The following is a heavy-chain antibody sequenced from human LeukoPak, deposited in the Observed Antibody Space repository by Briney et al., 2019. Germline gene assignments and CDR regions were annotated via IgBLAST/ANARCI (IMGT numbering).Heavy chain of an antibody. CDR3: ARLTYFRGYSGYDSGYAFDI. V-gene: IGHV1-2*02. CDR1: GYTFTGYY. Sequence: ASVKVSCKASGYTFTGYYMHWVRQAPGQGLEWMGWINPNSGGTNYAQKFQGRVTMTRDTSISTAYMELSRLRSDDTAVYYCARLTYFRGYSGYDSGYAFDIWGQGTMVTVSS. D-gene: IGHD5-12*01. CDR2: INPNSGGT. J-gene: IGHJ3*02.